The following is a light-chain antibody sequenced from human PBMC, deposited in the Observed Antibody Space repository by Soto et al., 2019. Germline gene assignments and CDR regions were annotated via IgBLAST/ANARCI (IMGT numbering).Light chain of an antibody. CDR2: KAS. CDR3: HQYSSFPYT. Sequence: DIQMTQSPSTLSSSVGDRVTITCRASQSISNWLAWYQQKPGKAPKLLIYKASRLQSGVPSRFSGSGSGTEFTLTISILQPDDFATYYCHQYSSFPYTFGQGTKLEIK. CDR1: QSISNW. J-gene: IGKJ2*01. V-gene: IGKV1-5*03.